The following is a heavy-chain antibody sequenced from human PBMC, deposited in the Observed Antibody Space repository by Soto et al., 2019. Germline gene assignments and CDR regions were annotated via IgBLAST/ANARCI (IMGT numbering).Heavy chain of an antibody. D-gene: IGHD6-13*01. CDR2: SNHSGST. V-gene: IGHV4-34*01. CDR1: GGSFSGYY. J-gene: IGHJ4*02. Sequence: QVQLQQWGAGLLKPSETLSLTCAVYGGSFSGYYWSWIRQPPGKGLEWVGKSNHSGSTTYNPSLKCRVTISVDTSKNPFSLRLSSVTAADTALYYCAREKNIPAVASSLLLGNWGQGTLVTVSS. CDR3: AREKNIPAVASSLLLGN.